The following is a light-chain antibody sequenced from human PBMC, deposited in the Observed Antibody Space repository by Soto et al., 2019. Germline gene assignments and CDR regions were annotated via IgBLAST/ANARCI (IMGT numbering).Light chain of an antibody. CDR1: QSLVHSDGDTY. CDR2: KVS. CDR3: MQDTHWPFT. J-gene: IGKJ3*01. Sequence: DVVMTQSPLSLPVTLGQPASISCRSSQSLVHSDGDTYLIWFQQRPGQSPRRLIYKVSNRDSGGPDRFSGSGSGTDFTLIISRVEAEDVGIYYCMQDTHWPFTFGAGTKVDIK. V-gene: IGKV2-30*02.